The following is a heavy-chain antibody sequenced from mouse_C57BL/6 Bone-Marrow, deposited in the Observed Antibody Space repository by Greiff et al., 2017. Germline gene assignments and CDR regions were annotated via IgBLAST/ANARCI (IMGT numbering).Heavy chain of an antibody. J-gene: IGHJ3*01. CDR1: GYTFTSYW. CDR2: IDPSDSYT. D-gene: IGHD1-1*01. Sequence: QVQLQQPGAELVMPGASVKLSCKASGYTFTSYWMHWVKQRPGQGLEWIGEIDPSDSYTNYNQKFKGKSTLTVDKSSSTAYMQLSSLTSEDSAVYYCARGRLTVDPWFAYWGQGTLVTVSA. CDR3: ARGRLTVDPWFAY. V-gene: IGHV1-69*01.